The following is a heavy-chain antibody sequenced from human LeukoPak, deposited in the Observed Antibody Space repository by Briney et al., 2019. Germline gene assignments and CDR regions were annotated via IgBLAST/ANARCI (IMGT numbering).Heavy chain of an antibody. CDR2: INPNSGNT. CDR3: ARAVLTGTTYYYYMDV. V-gene: IGHV1-8*01. D-gene: IGHD1-7*01. CDR1: GYTFTSYV. J-gene: IGHJ6*03. Sequence: GAAVTVSCKASGYTFTSYVINWVRPAAGQGLEWMGWINPNSGNTGYAQKFQGRVTMTRNTSISTAYMELSSLRSEDTAVYYCARAVLTGTTYYYYMDVWGKGTTVTVSS.